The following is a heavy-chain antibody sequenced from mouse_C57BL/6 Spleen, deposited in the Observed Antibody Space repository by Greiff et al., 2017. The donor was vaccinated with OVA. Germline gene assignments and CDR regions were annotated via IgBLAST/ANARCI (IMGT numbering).Heavy chain of an antibody. CDR3: ARRPISTGRAIDY. CDR1: GYTFTSYD. Sequence: QVQLQQSGPELVKPGASVKLSCKASGYTFTSYDINWVKQRPGQGLEWIGWIYPRDGSTKYNEKFKGKATLTVDTSSSTAYMELHSLTSEDSAVYFCARRPISTGRAIDYCGQGTSVTVSS. CDR2: IYPRDGST. V-gene: IGHV1-85*01. D-gene: IGHD1-1*01. J-gene: IGHJ4*01.